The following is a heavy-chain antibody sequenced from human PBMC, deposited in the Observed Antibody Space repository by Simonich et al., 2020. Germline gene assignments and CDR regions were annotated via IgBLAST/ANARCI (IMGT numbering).Heavy chain of an antibody. J-gene: IGHJ4*02. V-gene: IGHV3-7*01. CDR1: GFTFSRYW. CDR3: ARDVRRDGFDY. CDR2: IKQDGSEK. Sequence: EVQLVESGGGLVQPGGSLRLSCAASGFTFSRYWMSWGQAPGKGLGWVANIKQDGSEKYYVDYVKGRFTISRDNAKNSLYLQMNSLRAEDTAVYYCARDVRRDGFDYWGQGTLVTVSS.